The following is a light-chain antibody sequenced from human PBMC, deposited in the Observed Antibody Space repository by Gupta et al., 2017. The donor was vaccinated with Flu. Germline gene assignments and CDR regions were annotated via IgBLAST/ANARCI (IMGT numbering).Light chain of an antibody. CDR3: QQDNNWPQT. V-gene: IGKV3-15*01. CDR1: QSVSSN. Sequence: EIVMTQSPATLSVSPGERATLSCRASQSVSSNLAGYQQKPGQAPRLLIYGASTRATGIPARFSGSGSGTEFTLTISSLQSEDFAVYYCQQDNNWPQTFGQGTKVEIK. CDR2: GAS. J-gene: IGKJ1*01.